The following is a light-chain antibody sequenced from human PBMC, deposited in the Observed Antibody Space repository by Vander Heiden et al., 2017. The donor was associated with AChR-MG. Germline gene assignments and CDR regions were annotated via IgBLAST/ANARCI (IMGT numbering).Light chain of an antibody. CDR1: QRLLCGANNENY. CDR2: WAS. V-gene: IGKV4-1*01. Sequence: DIVMTQSPDPLALSLGERATIDCKSSQRLLCGANNENYLAWYQQKSGQPPKVLIYWASNRESRVPDRPSGSRSGTDFTLTLSSLHAEDVTVYYCQRDDSDPFTFHHETKVDIQ. J-gene: IGKJ3*01. CDR3: QRDDSDPFT.